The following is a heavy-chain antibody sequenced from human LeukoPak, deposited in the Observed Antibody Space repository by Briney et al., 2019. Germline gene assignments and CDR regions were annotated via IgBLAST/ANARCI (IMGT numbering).Heavy chain of an antibody. CDR1: GGTFSSYA. Sequence: SVKVSFKASGGTFSSYAISWVRQAPGQGLEWMGGIIPIFGTANYAQKFRGRVTITADESTSTAYMELSSLRSEDTAVYYCATKTGIAAAGLDYWGQGTLVTVSS. CDR3: ATKTGIAAAGLDY. V-gene: IGHV1-69*13. CDR2: IIPIFGTA. D-gene: IGHD6-13*01. J-gene: IGHJ4*02.